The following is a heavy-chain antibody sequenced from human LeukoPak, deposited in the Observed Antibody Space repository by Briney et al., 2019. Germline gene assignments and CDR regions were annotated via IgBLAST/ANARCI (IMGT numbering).Heavy chain of an antibody. D-gene: IGHD3-22*01. V-gene: IGHV3-9*01. CDR1: GFTFDDYA. CDR3: ARESPNSSGYYFDY. J-gene: IGHJ4*02. CDR2: ISWNSGSI. Sequence: KAGGSLRLSCAAAGFTFDDYAMRWVRQAPGKGLEWVSGISWNSGSIGYADSVKGRFTISRDNAKNSLYLQMNSLRAEDTAVYYCARESPNSSGYYFDYWGQGTLVTVSS.